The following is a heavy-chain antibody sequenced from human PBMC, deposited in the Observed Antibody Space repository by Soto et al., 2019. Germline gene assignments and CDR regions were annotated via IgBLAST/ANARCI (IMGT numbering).Heavy chain of an antibody. CDR2: ISAYNGNT. Sequence: QVQLVQSGAEVKKPGASVKVSCKASGYTFTSYGISWVRQAPGQGLEWMGWISAYNGNTNYAQKLQGRVTMTTDTSTSTAYMGLRSLRSDDTAVYYCARRYYDILTGLIYYGMDVWGQGTTVTVSS. V-gene: IGHV1-18*01. CDR3: ARRYYDILTGLIYYGMDV. CDR1: GYTFTSYG. J-gene: IGHJ6*02. D-gene: IGHD3-9*01.